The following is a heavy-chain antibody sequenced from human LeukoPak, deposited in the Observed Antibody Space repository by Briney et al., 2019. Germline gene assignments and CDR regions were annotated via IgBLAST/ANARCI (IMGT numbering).Heavy chain of an antibody. V-gene: IGHV7-4-1*02. J-gene: IGHJ4*02. CDR3: ARAYQRLGQLSLPDY. Sequence: ASVKVSCKASGYTFTNYARNWVRQAPGQGLEWMGWIRPSTGNPTYAQDFTGRFVFSLDTSVSTTYLQISSLKAEDTAVYYCARAYQRLGQLSLPDYWGQGTLVTVSS. D-gene: IGHD3-16*02. CDR2: IRPSTGNP. CDR1: GYTFTNYA.